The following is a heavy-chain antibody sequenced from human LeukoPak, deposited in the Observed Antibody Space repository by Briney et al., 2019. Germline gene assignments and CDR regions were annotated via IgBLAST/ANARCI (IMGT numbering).Heavy chain of an antibody. V-gene: IGHV1-8*01. D-gene: IGHD2-2*01. Sequence: ASVKVSCKASGYTFTSYDINWVRQATGQGLEWMGRMNPNSGNTGYAQKFQGRVTMTRNTSISTAYMELSSLRSEDTAVYYCARGFQLPSRFDYWGQGTLVTVSS. J-gene: IGHJ4*02. CDR2: MNPNSGNT. CDR3: ARGFQLPSRFDY. CDR1: GYTFTSYD.